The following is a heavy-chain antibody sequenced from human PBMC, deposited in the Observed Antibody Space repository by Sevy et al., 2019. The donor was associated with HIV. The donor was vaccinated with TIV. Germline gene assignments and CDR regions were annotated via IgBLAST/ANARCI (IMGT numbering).Heavy chain of an antibody. CDR3: ARGGAAAGYNWIDP. CDR2: INRSGST. D-gene: IGHD6-13*01. V-gene: IGHV4-34*01. J-gene: IGHJ5*02. CDR1: GGSFSGYY. Sequence: SETLSLTCAVYGGSFSGYYWSWIRQPPGKGLEWIGEINRSGSTNYNPSLKSRVTISVDTSKNQFSLKLSSVTAADTAVYYCARGGAAAGYNWIDPWGQGTLVTVSS.